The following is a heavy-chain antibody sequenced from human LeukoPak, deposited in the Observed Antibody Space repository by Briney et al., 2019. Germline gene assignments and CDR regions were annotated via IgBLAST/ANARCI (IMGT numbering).Heavy chain of an antibody. D-gene: IGHD6-19*01. Sequence: GGSLRLSCAASGFTFSSYSMNWVRQAPGKGLEWVSSISSSSSYIYYADSVKGRFTISRDNAKNSLYLQMNSLRAEDTAVYYCARDYYGSSGWPDAFDIWGQGTMVTVSS. CDR1: GFTFSSYS. CDR3: ARDYYGSSGWPDAFDI. J-gene: IGHJ3*02. CDR2: ISSSSSYI. V-gene: IGHV3-21*01.